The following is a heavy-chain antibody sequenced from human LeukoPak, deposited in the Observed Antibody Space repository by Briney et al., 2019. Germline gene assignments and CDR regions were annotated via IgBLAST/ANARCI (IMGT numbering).Heavy chain of an antibody. D-gene: IGHD6-19*01. Sequence: GGALRLSCAASGFTFSSYDMTWVRQAPGRGLEWVSSIRPSGDNTYYGDSVKGRFTISRDNSKNTVYLQMNNMRAEDTAVYYCARGSGWYSYYFDYWGQGTLVTVSS. J-gene: IGHJ4*02. CDR1: GFTFSSYD. CDR3: ARGSGWYSYYFDY. V-gene: IGHV3-23*01. CDR2: IRPSGDNT.